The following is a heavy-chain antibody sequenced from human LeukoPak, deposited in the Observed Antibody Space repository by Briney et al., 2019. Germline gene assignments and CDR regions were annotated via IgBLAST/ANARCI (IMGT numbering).Heavy chain of an antibody. V-gene: IGHV1-2*02. CDR3: ARATADIYYYYGMDV. D-gene: IGHD2-2*01. J-gene: IGHJ6*02. CDR2: INPNSGGT. Sequence: GASVTVSCKASGYTFTGYYMHWVRQAPGQGLEWMGWINPNSGGTNYAQKFQGRVTMTRDTSISTAYMELSRLRSDDTAVYYCARATADIYYYYGMDVWGQGTTVTVSS. CDR1: GYTFTGYY.